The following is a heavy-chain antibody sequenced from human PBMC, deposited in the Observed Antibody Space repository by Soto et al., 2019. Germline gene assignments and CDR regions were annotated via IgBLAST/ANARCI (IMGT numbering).Heavy chain of an antibody. V-gene: IGHV3-74*01. CDR3: ARPRWHYGMDV. CDR1: GFTFSSYW. CDR2: IDTDGSYT. J-gene: IGHJ6*02. Sequence: EVQLVESGGGLVQPGGSLRLSCAASGFTFSSYWMHWVRQTPGKGLTWVSRIDTDGSYTTYADSVKGRFTISRDKAKNTLYLQMNSLRVEDTAVYYCARPRWHYGMDVWGQGTTVTVSS. D-gene: IGHD2-15*01.